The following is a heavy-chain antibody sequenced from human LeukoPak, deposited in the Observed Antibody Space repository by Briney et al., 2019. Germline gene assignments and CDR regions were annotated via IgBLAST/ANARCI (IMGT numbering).Heavy chain of an antibody. CDR3: ARSMYCGGDCYYYFDY. Sequence: GGSLRLSCVASGFTFSTYNMNWVRLAPGKGLEWVSYISTGSNTIYYADSVKGRFTISRDNAKNTLYLQMNSLRADDTAVYYCARSMYCGGDCYYYFDYWGQGTLVTVAS. V-gene: IGHV3-48*04. CDR1: GFTFSTYN. CDR2: ISTGSNTI. D-gene: IGHD2-21*02. J-gene: IGHJ4*02.